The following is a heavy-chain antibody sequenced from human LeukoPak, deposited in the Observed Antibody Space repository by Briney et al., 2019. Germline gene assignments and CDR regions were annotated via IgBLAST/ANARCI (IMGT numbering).Heavy chain of an antibody. CDR2: ISSSSSYI. CDR1: GFTFSSYS. D-gene: IGHD2-2*01. J-gene: IGHJ6*02. Sequence: NPGGSLRLSCAASGFTFSSYSMNWVRQAPGKGLEWVSSISSSSSYIYYADSMKGRFTISRDNAKNSLYLQMNSLRAEDTAVYYCARAQRGYCSSTSCYEGDYYYYYGMDVWGQGTTVTVSS. V-gene: IGHV3-21*01. CDR3: ARAQRGYCSSTSCYEGDYYYYYGMDV.